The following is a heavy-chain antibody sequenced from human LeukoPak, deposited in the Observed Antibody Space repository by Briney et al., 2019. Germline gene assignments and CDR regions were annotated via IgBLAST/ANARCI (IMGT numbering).Heavy chain of an antibody. V-gene: IGHV3-48*04. Sequence: PWGSLRLSCAASGFTFSHYSMHWVRQAPGKGLECVSYINDNSDTIFYADSVKGRFTISRDNAKNSLYLQMNSLGAEDTAVYYCVRDLFGRDRRPFDCWGQGTLVTVSS. J-gene: IGHJ4*02. CDR2: INDNSDTI. CDR1: GFTFSHYS. CDR3: VRDLFGRDRRPFDC. D-gene: IGHD3-16*01.